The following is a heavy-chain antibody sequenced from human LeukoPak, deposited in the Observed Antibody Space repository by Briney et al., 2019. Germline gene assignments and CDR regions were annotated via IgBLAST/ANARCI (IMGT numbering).Heavy chain of an antibody. Sequence: SVKVSCKASGGTFSSTTINWVRQAPGQGLEWMGGITPTFRTPNYAQKFQGRVTITAVESMSTAYMELSSLRSEDTAVYYCARGWLAETTVVTPYNYWGQGTLVTVSS. D-gene: IGHD2-21*02. CDR1: GGTFSSTT. CDR3: ARGWLAETTVVTPYNY. J-gene: IGHJ4*02. CDR2: ITPTFRTP. V-gene: IGHV1-69*13.